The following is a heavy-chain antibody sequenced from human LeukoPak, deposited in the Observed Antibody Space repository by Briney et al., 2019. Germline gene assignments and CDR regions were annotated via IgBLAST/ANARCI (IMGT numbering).Heavy chain of an antibody. CDR2: IYYSGST. Sequence: SETLSLTCSVSGGSISSYYWSWIRQPPGKGLEWIGYIYYSGSTNYNPSLKSRVTISVDTSKNQFSLKLSSVTAADTAVYYCARIRGYSYGYFDYWGQGTLVTVSS. CDR1: GGSISSYY. D-gene: IGHD5-18*01. V-gene: IGHV4-59*01. J-gene: IGHJ4*02. CDR3: ARIRGYSYGYFDY.